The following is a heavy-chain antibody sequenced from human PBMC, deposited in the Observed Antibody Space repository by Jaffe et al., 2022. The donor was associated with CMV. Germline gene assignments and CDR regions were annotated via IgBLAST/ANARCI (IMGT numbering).Heavy chain of an antibody. V-gene: IGHV1-69*09. CDR3: ARDRKFLGYYYYYMDV. Sequence: QVQLVQSGAEVKKPGSSVKVSCKASGGTFSSYAISWVRQAPGQGLEWMGRIIPILGIANYAQKFQGRVTITADKSTSTAYMELSSLRSEDTAVYYCARDRKFLGYYYYYMDVWGKGTTVTVSS. CDR1: GGTFSSYA. D-gene: IGHD7-27*01. J-gene: IGHJ6*03. CDR2: IIPILGIA.